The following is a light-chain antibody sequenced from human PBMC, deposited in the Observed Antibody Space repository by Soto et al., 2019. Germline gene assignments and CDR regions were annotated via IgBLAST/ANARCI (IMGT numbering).Light chain of an antibody. V-gene: IGLV2-8*01. CDR1: SSDVGAYNY. Sequence: QSALTQPPSASGSTGRSVTISCTGSSSDVGAYNYVCWYQQHPGKAPKLIISEVTKRPSGVPDRFSGSKSGNTASLTVTGLQAEDEAYYYCSSYAGSNNPWVFGGGTKVTV. CDR2: EVT. J-gene: IGLJ3*02. CDR3: SSYAGSNNPWV.